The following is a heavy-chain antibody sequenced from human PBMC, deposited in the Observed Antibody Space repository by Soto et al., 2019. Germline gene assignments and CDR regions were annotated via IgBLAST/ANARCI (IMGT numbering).Heavy chain of an antibody. Sequence: QVQLQQWGAGLLKPSETLSLTCAVYGGSFSGYYSSWIRQPPGKGLEWIGEINQSGSTNYNPSLKSRVTISVDTSKNQFSLKLSSVTAADTAVYYCARERITMVRGVTYYYYGMDVWGQGTTVTVSS. J-gene: IGHJ6*02. CDR3: ARERITMVRGVTYYYYGMDV. V-gene: IGHV4-34*01. D-gene: IGHD3-10*01. CDR2: INQSGST. CDR1: GGSFSGYY.